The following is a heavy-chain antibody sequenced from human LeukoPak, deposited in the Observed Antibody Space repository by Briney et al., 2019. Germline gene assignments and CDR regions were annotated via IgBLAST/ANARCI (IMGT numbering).Heavy chain of an antibody. Sequence: PGGSLRLSCAASGFTFSTYAMNWVRQAPGKGLEWVSYITNNGSTIYYADSVKGRFTISRDKAENSLYLQMNSLRAEDTAVYYCVRSYYGMDVWGQGTTVSVSS. CDR3: VRSYYGMDV. CDR2: ITNNGSTI. V-gene: IGHV3-48*03. CDR1: GFTFSTYA. J-gene: IGHJ6*02.